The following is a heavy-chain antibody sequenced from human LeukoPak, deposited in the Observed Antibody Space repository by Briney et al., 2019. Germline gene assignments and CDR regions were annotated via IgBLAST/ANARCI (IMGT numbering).Heavy chain of an antibody. Sequence: AGGSLRLSCAASGFTFSSYAMSWVRQAPGKGLEWVANIKQDGSEKYYVDSVKGRFTISRDNAKNSLYLQMNSLRAEDTAVYYCARDQYSSGWYYYWGQGTLVTVSS. V-gene: IGHV3-7*01. D-gene: IGHD6-19*01. CDR1: GFTFSSYA. CDR3: ARDQYSSGWYYY. J-gene: IGHJ4*02. CDR2: IKQDGSEK.